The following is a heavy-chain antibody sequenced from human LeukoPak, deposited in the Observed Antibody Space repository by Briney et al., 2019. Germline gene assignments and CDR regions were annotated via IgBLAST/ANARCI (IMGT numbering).Heavy chain of an antibody. V-gene: IGHV4-38-2*02. D-gene: IGHD5-12*01. CDR1: HSSISSGSY. Sequence: PSETLSLTCTVSHSSISSGSYWAWLRQPPGKGLEWIADIYHDGGTYYNPSLKSRVTISVAASKGQFSLKLASVAAADTAVYYCARRRSGTSSTPFDFWGQGTLVTVSS. CDR2: IYHDGGT. CDR3: ARRRSGTSSTPFDF. J-gene: IGHJ4*02.